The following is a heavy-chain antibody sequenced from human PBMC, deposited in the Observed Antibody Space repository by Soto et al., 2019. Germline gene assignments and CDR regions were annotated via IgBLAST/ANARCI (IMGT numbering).Heavy chain of an antibody. J-gene: IGHJ4*02. CDR1: GFTFSSYA. CDR2: ISGRGDST. CDR3: AKDEYSGSYPKYYFDY. V-gene: IGHV3-23*01. D-gene: IGHD1-26*01. Sequence: EVQLLESGGGLVQPGGSLRLSCAASGFTFSSYAMSWVRQAPGKGLEWVSVISGRGDSTYYADSVKGRFTISRDNSKNTLYLQMNSLRAEDTAVYYCAKDEYSGSYPKYYFDYWAQGTLVTVSS.